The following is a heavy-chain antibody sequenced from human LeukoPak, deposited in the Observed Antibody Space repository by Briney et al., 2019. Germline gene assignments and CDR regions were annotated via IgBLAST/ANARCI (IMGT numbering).Heavy chain of an antibody. J-gene: IGHJ6*02. V-gene: IGHV3-21*01. Sequence: GGSLRLSCAASGFTFSSYSMNWVRQASGKGLEWVSSISSSSSYIYYADSVKGRFTISRDNAKNSLYLQMNSLRAEDTAVYYCARGLITMVRGVMGNYYGMGVWGQGTTVTVSS. D-gene: IGHD3-10*01. CDR2: ISSSSSYI. CDR3: ARGLITMVRGVMGNYYGMGV. CDR1: GFTFSSYS.